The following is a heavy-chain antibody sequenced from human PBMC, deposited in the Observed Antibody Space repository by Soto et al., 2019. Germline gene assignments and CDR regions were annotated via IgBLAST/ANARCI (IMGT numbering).Heavy chain of an antibody. CDR3: ARGHEDFWSGCTLVFNP. D-gene: IGHD3-3*01. Sequence: QVHLVQSGAEVKKPGASVKVSCKASGYSFTANVLHWVRQAPGQRPEWMGWINASSGKTKYSQNFQGRVTITRDTSASTTYMELSRLTSEDTAMYYCARGHEDFWSGCTLVFNPWGQGTLVIVSS. CDR2: INASSGKT. V-gene: IGHV1-3*01. CDR1: GYSFTANV. J-gene: IGHJ5*02.